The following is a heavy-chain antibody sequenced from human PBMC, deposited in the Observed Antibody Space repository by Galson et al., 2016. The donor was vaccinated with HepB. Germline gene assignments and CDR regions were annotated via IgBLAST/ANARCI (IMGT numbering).Heavy chain of an antibody. CDR2: SYPDGHRT. J-gene: IGHJ4*02. V-gene: IGHV3-74*03. CDR3: TRAEGD. CDR1: GFAVSGYW. D-gene: IGHD3-16*01. Sequence: SLRLSCAASGFAVSGYWLHWVRQAPGKGLVWVSGSYPDGHRTMYAESVKGRFTISKDNDKNTLYLQMNRLRVEDTDVYYCTRAEGDWGQGTLVIVSS.